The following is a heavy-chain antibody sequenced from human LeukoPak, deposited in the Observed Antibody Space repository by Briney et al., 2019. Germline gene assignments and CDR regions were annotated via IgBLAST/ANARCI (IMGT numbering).Heavy chain of an antibody. CDR1: GDSVSSNSAA. D-gene: IGHD1-1*01. CDR2: TYYRSKWYN. CDR3: ARDREYTPRGVNYMDV. V-gene: IGHV6-1*01. Sequence: SQTLSLTCAISGDSVSSNSAAWNWIRQSLSRGLEWLGRTYYRSKWYNNYAVSVKSRITINPDTSKNQFSLQLNSVTPEDTAVYYCARDREYTPRGVNYMDVWGKGTTVTVSS. J-gene: IGHJ6*03.